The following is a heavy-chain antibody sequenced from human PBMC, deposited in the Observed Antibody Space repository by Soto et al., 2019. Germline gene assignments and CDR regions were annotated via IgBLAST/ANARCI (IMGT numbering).Heavy chain of an antibody. D-gene: IGHD3-3*01. CDR1: GYTFTSYG. V-gene: IGHV1-18*04. CDR2: ISAYNGST. CDR3: ARDGGITIFGVVGYYYYGMDV. Sequence: ASVKVSCKASGYTFTSYGISWVRQAPGQGLEWMGWISAYNGSTNYAQKLQGRVTMTTDTSTSTAYMELRSLRSDDTAVYYCARDGGITIFGVVGYYYYGMDVWGQGTTVTVS. J-gene: IGHJ6*02.